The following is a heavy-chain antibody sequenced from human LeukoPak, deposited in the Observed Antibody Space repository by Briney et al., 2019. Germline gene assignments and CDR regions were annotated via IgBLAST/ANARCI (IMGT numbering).Heavy chain of an antibody. D-gene: IGHD1-1*01. Sequence: AGGSLRLSCAASGFSFSDHNMSWIRQAPRKGLEWVSYISTSSTYTNYADSVKGRFTISRDNAKNSLHLHMNNLRVEDTAVYYCVRREGDFWGQGTLVTVSS. CDR2: ISTSSTYT. J-gene: IGHJ4*02. V-gene: IGHV3-11*03. CDR1: GFSFSDHN. CDR3: VRREGDF.